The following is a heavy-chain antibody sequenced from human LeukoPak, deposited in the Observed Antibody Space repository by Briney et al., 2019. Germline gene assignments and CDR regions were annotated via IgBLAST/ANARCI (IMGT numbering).Heavy chain of an antibody. CDR3: ATSPVGLGAFDI. D-gene: IGHD6-19*01. J-gene: IGHJ3*02. Sequence: SVKVPCKASGGTFSSYAISWVRQAPGQGLEWMGGIIPIFGTANYAQKFQGRVTITADESTSTAYMELSSLRSEDTAVYYCATSPVGLGAFDIWGQGTMVTVSS. V-gene: IGHV1-69*13. CDR1: GGTFSSYA. CDR2: IIPIFGTA.